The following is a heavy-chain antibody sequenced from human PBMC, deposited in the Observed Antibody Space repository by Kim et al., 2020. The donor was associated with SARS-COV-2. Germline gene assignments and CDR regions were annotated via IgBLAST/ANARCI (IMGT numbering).Heavy chain of an antibody. V-gene: IGHV1-69*13. D-gene: IGHD2-2*01. Sequence: SVKVSCKASGGTFSSYAISWVRQAPGQGLEWMGGIIPIFGTANYAQKFQGRVTITADESTSTAYMELSSRRSEDTAVYYCARDRVRAQYQLLRNYYYGMDVWGQGTTVTVSS. CDR1: GGTFSSYA. J-gene: IGHJ6*02. CDR3: ARDRVRAQYQLLRNYYYGMDV. CDR2: IIPIFGTA.